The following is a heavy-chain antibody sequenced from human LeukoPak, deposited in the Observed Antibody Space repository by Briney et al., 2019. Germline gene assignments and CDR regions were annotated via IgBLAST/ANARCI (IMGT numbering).Heavy chain of an antibody. V-gene: IGHV3-7*01. J-gene: IGHJ6*03. D-gene: IGHD3-16*02. Sequence: GGSLRLSCAASGFTFSSYWMSWVRQTPEKGLEFVANINRDGSVGNYVDSVKGRFTISRDNAKNSLYLQMNSLRAEDTAVYYCARAVGDCDYVWGSYRYTDRGSSMDVWGKGTTVTVSS. CDR1: GFTFSSYW. CDR3: ARAVGDCDYVWGSYRYTDRGSSMDV. CDR2: INRDGSVG.